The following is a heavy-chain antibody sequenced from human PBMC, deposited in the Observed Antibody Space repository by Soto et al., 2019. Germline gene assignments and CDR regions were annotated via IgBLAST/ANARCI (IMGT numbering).Heavy chain of an antibody. V-gene: IGHV1-69*06. J-gene: IGHJ4*02. Sequence: QVQLVQSGAEVKKPGSSVKVSCKTSGDTFSNYAISWVRQAPGQGLEWMGGIIPMYGSTKYVQKFRGRVTITADKSTSTAYMELSSLRSEDTAVYYCARDYLPGDYLDYWGQGTLVTVSS. CDR1: GDTFSNYA. CDR3: ARDYLPGDYLDY. CDR2: IIPMYGST. D-gene: IGHD3-10*01.